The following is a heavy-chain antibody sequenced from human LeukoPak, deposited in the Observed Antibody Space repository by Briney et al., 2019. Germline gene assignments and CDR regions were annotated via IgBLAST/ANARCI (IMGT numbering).Heavy chain of an antibody. Sequence: PGGSLRLSCVASGFTVRSNYMSWVRQAPGKGLEWISYIGGDGIAFYADSVKGRFTASKDDARKSMYLQMNSLRVEDTAVYYCAKDRANWAIDDWGQGTQVTVSS. CDR2: IGGDGIA. CDR1: GFTVRSNY. D-gene: IGHD3-16*01. CDR3: AKDRANWAIDD. V-gene: IGHV3-69-1*01. J-gene: IGHJ4*02.